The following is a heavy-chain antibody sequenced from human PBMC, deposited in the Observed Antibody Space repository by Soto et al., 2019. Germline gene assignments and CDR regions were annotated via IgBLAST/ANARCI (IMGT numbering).Heavy chain of an antibody. CDR1: GGSVSIHGYS. CDR3: ARRVIAVAGNWFDL. CDR2: IYQSGST. Sequence: TLSLGGDVSGGSVSIHGYSWSWILQPPGKGLEWIGYIYQSGSTYHNPSLKSRVTISVDRSKNQFSLKLSSVTAADTAVYYCARRVIAVAGNWFDLWGLGTLVTVSS. J-gene: IGHJ5*02. V-gene: IGHV4-30-2*01. D-gene: IGHD6-19*01.